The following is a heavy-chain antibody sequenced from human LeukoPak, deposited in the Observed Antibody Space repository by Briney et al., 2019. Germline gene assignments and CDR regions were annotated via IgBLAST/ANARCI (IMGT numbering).Heavy chain of an antibody. J-gene: IGHJ4*02. D-gene: IGHD5-18*01. V-gene: IGHV4-59*08. Sequence: SETLSLTCTVSGGSISSYYWSWVRQPPGKGLEWIGYIYYSGSTNYNPSLKSRVTISVDTSKNQCSLKLSSVTAADTAVYYCAREVDTAIRATSYFDYWGQGTLVTVSS. CDR2: IYYSGST. CDR1: GGSISSYY. CDR3: AREVDTAIRATSYFDY.